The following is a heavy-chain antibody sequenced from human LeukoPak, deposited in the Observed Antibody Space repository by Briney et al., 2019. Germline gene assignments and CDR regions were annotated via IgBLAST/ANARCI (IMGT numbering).Heavy chain of an antibody. V-gene: IGHV4-34*01. CDR3: ARYNWNDDGMDV. D-gene: IGHD1-1*01. CDR1: GGSFSGYY. CDR2: INHSGST. Sequence: PSETLSLTCAVYGGSFSGYYWSWIRQPPGKGLEWIGEINHSGSTNYNPSLKSRVTISVDTSKNLFSLKLSSVTAADTAVYYCARYNWNDDGMDVWGKGTTVTVSS. J-gene: IGHJ6*04.